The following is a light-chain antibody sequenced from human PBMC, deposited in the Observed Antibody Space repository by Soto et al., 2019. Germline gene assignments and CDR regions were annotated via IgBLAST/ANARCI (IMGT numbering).Light chain of an antibody. CDR2: NVN. J-gene: IGLJ1*01. CDR3: SSCTSSTAYL. Sequence: TKSDVSKYNYVSWYQHTPSEVPKLIIFNVNNRPRGVSNRFAGSKSGNTASLTISGLQAEEQADYYCSSCTSSTAYLFRSGFKVTVL. V-gene: IGLV2-14*03. CDR1: KSDVSKYNY.